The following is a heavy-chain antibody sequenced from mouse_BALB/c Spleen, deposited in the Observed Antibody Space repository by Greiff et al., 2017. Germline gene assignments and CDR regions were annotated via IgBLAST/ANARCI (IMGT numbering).Heavy chain of an antibody. CDR2: INSNGGST. J-gene: IGHJ4*01. CDR1: GFTFSSYY. CDR3: ARPGSSVDYYAMDY. D-gene: IGHD1-1*01. V-gene: IGHV5-6-2*01. Sequence: EVQLVESGGGLVKLGGSLKLSCAASGFTFSSYYMSWVRQTPEKRLELVAAINSNGGSTYYPDTVKGRFTISRDNAKNTLYLQMSSLKSEDTALYYCARPGSSVDYYAMDYWGQGTSVTVSA.